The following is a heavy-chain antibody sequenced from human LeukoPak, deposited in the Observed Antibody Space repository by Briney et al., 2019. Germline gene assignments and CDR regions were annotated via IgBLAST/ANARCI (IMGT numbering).Heavy chain of an antibody. CDR1: GFTFTSYA. D-gene: IGHD1-26*01. CDR3: AKGRARGTYSPVDY. Sequence: GGSLRLSCAASGFTFTSYAMSWVRQAPGKGLEWVSAISGAGGSTYYADSVKGRFTISRDNSKNTLYLQLNSLRAEDTALYYCAKGRARGTYSPVDYWGPGTLVTVSS. V-gene: IGHV3-23*01. J-gene: IGHJ4*02. CDR2: ISGAGGST.